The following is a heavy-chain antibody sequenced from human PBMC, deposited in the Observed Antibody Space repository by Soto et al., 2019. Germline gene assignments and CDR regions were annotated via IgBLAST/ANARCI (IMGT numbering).Heavy chain of an antibody. D-gene: IGHD3-22*01. CDR2: ISYDGSNK. CDR1: GFTFSSYA. CDR3: ATDRGFYDTSGYKRYYFDY. V-gene: IGHV3-30-3*01. J-gene: IGHJ4*02. Sequence: QVQLVESGGGVVQPGRSLRLSCVASGFTFSSYALHWVRQAPGKGLEWVAVISYDGSNKYYADSVKGRFTISRDDSKNTLYLQVNSLRADDTAVYYCATDRGFYDTSGYKRYYFDYCGQGTLVTVSS.